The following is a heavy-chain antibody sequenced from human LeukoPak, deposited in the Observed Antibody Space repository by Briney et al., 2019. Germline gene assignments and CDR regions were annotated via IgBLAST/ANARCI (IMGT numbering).Heavy chain of an antibody. Sequence: SETLSLTCTVSGGSISSYYWSWIRQPPGKGLEWIGYIYYSGSTNYNPSLKSRVTISVDTSKNQFSLKLSSVTAADTAVYYCAITVYGGNRAEYFRHWGQGTLVTVSS. CDR2: IYYSGST. J-gene: IGHJ1*01. V-gene: IGHV4-59*01. CDR1: GGSISSYY. D-gene: IGHD4-23*01. CDR3: AITVYGGNRAEYFRH.